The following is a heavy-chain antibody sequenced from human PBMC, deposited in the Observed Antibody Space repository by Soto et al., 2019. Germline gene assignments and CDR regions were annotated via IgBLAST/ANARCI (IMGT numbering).Heavy chain of an antibody. Sequence: GGSLRLSCAASGFTFSSYAMSWVRQAPGKGLEWVSAISGSGGSTYYADSVKGRFTISRDNSKNTLYLQMNSLRAEDTAVYYCVKDQGAKRITIFGVVIPPATFDYWGQGTLVTVSS. J-gene: IGHJ4*02. CDR1: GFTFSSYA. CDR3: VKDQGAKRITIFGVVIPPATFDY. V-gene: IGHV3-23*01. D-gene: IGHD3-3*01. CDR2: ISGSGGST.